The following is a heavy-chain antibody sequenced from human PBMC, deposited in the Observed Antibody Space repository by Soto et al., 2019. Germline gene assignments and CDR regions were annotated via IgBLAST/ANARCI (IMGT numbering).Heavy chain of an antibody. J-gene: IGHJ6*02. CDR3: ARDGASGSGSYGHGMDV. Sequence: GGSLRLSCAASGFTFSSYGMHWVRQAPGKGLEWVALLWYDGSYKYFADSVKGRFTISRDNSKNTLYLQMNSLRDEDTAVYYCARDGASGSGSYGHGMDVWGQGTTVTVSS. CDR1: GFTFSSYG. CDR2: LWYDGSYK. D-gene: IGHD3-10*01. V-gene: IGHV3-33*01.